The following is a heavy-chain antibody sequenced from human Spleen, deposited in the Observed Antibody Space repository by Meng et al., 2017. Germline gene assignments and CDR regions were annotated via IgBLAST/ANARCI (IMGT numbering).Heavy chain of an antibody. V-gene: IGHV3-15*04. CDR1: GVSFTDAW. Sequence: GQLVESGGGSVKPGGSLRLSCVASGVSFTDAWMSWVRQAPGKGLEWVGRIETKSEGGTADYAAPVKGRFFISRDDSKNTLYLQMNTLISEDTGVYFCATGAAAADHWGQGTLVTVSS. CDR3: ATGAAAADH. CDR2: IETKSEGGTA. D-gene: IGHD6-13*01. J-gene: IGHJ4*02.